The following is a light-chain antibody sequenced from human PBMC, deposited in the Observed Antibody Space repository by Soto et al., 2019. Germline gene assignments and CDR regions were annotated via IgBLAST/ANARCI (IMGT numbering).Light chain of an antibody. CDR1: QSISSW. J-gene: IGKJ1*01. CDR2: KAS. CDR3: QQYNSYSET. Sequence: DIQVTQSPSTLSASVGDRVTITCRASQSISSWLAWYQQKPGKAPKLLIYKASSLESGVPSKFSGSGSGTTFPLTISSLQPDDFATYYCQQYNSYSETFGQGTKVEIK. V-gene: IGKV1-5*03.